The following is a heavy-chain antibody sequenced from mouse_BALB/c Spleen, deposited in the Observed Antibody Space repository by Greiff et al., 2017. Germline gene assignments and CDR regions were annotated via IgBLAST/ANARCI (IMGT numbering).Heavy chain of an antibody. CDR3: ARQDRRYDGYLSFDV. J-gene: IGHJ1*01. V-gene: IGHV5-9-1*01. CDR1: GFAFSSYD. CDR2: ISSGGSYT. D-gene: IGHD2-3*01. Sequence: DVMLVESGGGLVKPGGSLKLSCAASGFAFSSYDMSWVRQTPEKRLEWVATISSGGSYTYYPDSVKGRFTISRDNAKNTLYLQMSSLKSEDTAMYYCARQDRRYDGYLSFDVWGAGTTVTVSS.